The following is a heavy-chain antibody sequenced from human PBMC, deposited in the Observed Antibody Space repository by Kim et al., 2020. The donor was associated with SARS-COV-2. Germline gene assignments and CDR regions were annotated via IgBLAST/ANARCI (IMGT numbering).Heavy chain of an antibody. CDR1: GGSISSYY. J-gene: IGHJ4*02. D-gene: IGHD6-13*01. CDR3: ARGPSIAAAD. CDR2: IYYSGST. Sequence: SETLSLTCTVSGGSISSYYWNWIRQPPGKGLEWIGYIYYSGSTNYNPSLKSRGTISVDTSKNQFSLKLSSVTAADTAVYYCARGPSIAAADWGQGTLVTV. V-gene: IGHV4-59*01.